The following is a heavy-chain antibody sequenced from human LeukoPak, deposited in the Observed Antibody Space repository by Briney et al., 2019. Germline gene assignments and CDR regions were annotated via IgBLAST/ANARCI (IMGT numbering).Heavy chain of an antibody. J-gene: IGHJ6*02. V-gene: IGHV3-21*01. D-gene: IGHD2-2*01. Sequence: PGGSLRLSCAASGFTFSSHSMNWVRQAPGKGLEWVSSISSSSSYIYYADSVKGRFTISRDNAKNSLYLQMNSLRAEDTALYYCARVVRREYIVVVPAAMSHLKDYYYYGMDVWGQGTTVTVSS. CDR2: ISSSSSYI. CDR1: GFTFSSHS. CDR3: ARVVRREYIVVVPAAMSHLKDYYYYGMDV.